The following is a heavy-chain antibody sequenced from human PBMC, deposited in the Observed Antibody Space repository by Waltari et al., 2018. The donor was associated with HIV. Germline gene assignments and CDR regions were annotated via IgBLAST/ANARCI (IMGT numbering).Heavy chain of an antibody. CDR3: ARGDYDFWSGYRGPFDY. D-gene: IGHD3-3*01. CDR1: GGSISSSSYY. V-gene: IGHV4-39*01. CDR2: IYYSGST. Sequence: QLQLQESGPGLVKPSETLSLTCTVSGGSISSSSYYWGWIRQPPGKGLEWIGSIYYSGSTYYTPSLKSRVTISVDTSKNQFSLKLSSVTAADTAVYYCARGDYDFWSGYRGPFDYWGQGTLVTVSS. J-gene: IGHJ4*02.